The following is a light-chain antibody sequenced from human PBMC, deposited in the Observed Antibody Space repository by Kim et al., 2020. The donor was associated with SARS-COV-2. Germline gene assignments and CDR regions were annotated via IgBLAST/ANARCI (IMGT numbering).Light chain of an antibody. CDR3: QRTSWPIT. CDR2: DAS. Sequence: SLSPGGGATLSCRASQSVGDFLAWYQQRPGQPPRLLIYDASRRATGIPTRFSGSGSGTDFTLTVTTLEPEDFALYYCQRTSWPITFGQGTRLEIK. CDR1: QSVGDF. V-gene: IGKV3-11*01. J-gene: IGKJ5*01.